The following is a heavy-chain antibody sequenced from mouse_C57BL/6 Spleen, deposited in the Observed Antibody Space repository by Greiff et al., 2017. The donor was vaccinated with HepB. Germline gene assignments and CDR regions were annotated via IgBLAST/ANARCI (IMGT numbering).Heavy chain of an antibody. V-gene: IGHV1-69*01. J-gene: IGHJ3*01. CDR2: IDPSDSYT. CDR1: GYTFTSYW. D-gene: IGHD2-5*01. CDR3: ARPAYYSNYWFAY. Sequence: QVQLQQSGAELVMPGASVKLSCKASGYTFTSYWMHWVKQRPGQGLEWIGEIDPSDSYTNYNQKFKGKSTLTVDKSSSTAYMQLSSLTSEDSAVYYCARPAYYSNYWFAYWGQGTLVTVSA.